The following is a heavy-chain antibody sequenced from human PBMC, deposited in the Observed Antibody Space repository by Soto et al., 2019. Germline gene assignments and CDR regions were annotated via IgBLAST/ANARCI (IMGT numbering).Heavy chain of an antibody. Sequence: GGSLRLSCAASGFTFSSYAMSWVRQAPGKGLEWVSVISGSDDSTYYADSVKGRFTISRDNSKNTLYLQMNSLRAEDTAVYYCAKRSSSFTFDYWGQGTLVTVSS. CDR3: AKRSSSFTFDY. J-gene: IGHJ4*02. CDR2: ISGSDDST. V-gene: IGHV3-23*01. CDR1: GFTFSSYA. D-gene: IGHD6-6*01.